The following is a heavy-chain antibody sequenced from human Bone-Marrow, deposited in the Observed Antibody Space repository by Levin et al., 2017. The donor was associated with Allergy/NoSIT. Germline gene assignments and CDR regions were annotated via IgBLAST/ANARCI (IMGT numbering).Heavy chain of an antibody. Sequence: SETLSLTCTVSGGSISSSSYYWGWIRQPPGKGLEWIGSIYYSGSTYYNPSLKSRVTISVDTSKNQFSLKLSSVTAADTAVYYCARGVVVVAATPAGGELRYWGQGTLVTVSS. V-gene: IGHV4-39*01. CDR1: GGSISSSSYY. J-gene: IGHJ4*02. D-gene: IGHD2-15*01. CDR3: ARGVVVVAATPAGGELRY. CDR2: IYYSGST.